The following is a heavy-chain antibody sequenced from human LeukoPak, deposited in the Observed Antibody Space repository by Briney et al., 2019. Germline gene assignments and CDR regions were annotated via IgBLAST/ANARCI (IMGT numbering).Heavy chain of an antibody. J-gene: IGHJ5*02. CDR3: ARDYGA. V-gene: IGHV3-74*01. CDR1: GFTFSRYW. Sequence: GGSLRLSCAVSGFTFSRYWMHWVRQATGKGLVWVSRINSDGYSITYADSVKGRFTISRDNAKNTLYLQMNSLRADDTAVYYCARDYGAWGQGTLVTVSP. CDR2: INSDGYSI. D-gene: IGHD4/OR15-4a*01.